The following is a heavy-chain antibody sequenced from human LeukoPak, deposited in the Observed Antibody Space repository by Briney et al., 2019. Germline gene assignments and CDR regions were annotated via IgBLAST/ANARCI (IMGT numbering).Heavy chain of an antibody. J-gene: IGHJ4*02. V-gene: IGHV4-39*01. D-gene: IGHD5-18*01. CDR3: ARRRYSYGPFFDY. CDR2: TYYSGST. CDR1: GGSISSSSYY. Sequence: PSETLSLTCTVSGGSISSSSYYWGWIRQPPGRGLEWIGSTYYSGSTYYNPSLKSRVTISVDTSKNQFSLKLSSVTAADTAVYYCARRRYSYGPFFDYWGQGTLVTVSS.